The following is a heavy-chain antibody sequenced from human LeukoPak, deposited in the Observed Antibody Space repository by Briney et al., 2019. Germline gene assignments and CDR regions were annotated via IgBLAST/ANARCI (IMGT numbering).Heavy chain of an antibody. CDR1: GGSISNYH. CDR3: ARARNYYDNSGYYYEGDAFDI. Sequence: KTSETLSLTCTVSGGSISNYHWGWIRQPPGKGLEWIGYIFYSGSTNDNPSLKSRVTISVDTSKNQFSLRLSSVTAADTAVYYCARARNYYDNSGYYYEGDAFDIWGQGTMVTVSS. CDR2: IFYSGST. V-gene: IGHV4-59*01. J-gene: IGHJ3*02. D-gene: IGHD3-22*01.